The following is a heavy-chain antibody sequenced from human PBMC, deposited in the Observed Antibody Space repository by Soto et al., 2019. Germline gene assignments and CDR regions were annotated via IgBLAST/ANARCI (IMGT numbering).Heavy chain of an antibody. V-gene: IGHV3-23*01. J-gene: IGHJ4*02. CDR3: AKVRWGIAAAGNTIDY. CDR2: ISGSGGST. D-gene: IGHD6-13*01. CDR1: GFTFSSYA. Sequence: EVQLLESGGGLVQPGGSLRLSCAASGFTFSSYAMSWVRQAPGKGLERISAISGSGGSTYYAVSVKGRFTISRDNSKNTLYLQMNSLRAEDTAVYYCAKVRWGIAAAGNTIDYWGQGTLVTVSS.